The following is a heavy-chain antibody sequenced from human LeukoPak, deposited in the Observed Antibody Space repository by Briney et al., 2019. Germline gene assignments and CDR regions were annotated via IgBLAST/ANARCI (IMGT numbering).Heavy chain of an antibody. CDR1: GFTFSSYA. J-gene: IGHJ3*02. Sequence: GGSLRLSCAASGFTFSSYAMHWVRQAPGKGLEWVAVISYDGSNKYYADSVKGRFTISRDNSKNTLYLQTNSLRAEDTAVYYCARYSSPPGAFDIWGQGTMVTVSS. V-gene: IGHV3-30*04. D-gene: IGHD2-21*01. CDR2: ISYDGSNK. CDR3: ARYSSPPGAFDI.